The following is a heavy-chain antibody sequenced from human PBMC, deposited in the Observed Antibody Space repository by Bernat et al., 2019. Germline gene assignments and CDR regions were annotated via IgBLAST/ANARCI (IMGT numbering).Heavy chain of an antibody. CDR1: GYSFTSYW. CDR2: IYPGDSDT. J-gene: IGHJ4*02. CDR3: GERNEEYGGNSAGMYFDY. Sequence: EVQLVQSGAEVKKPGESLKISCKGSGYSFTSYWIGWVRQMPGKGLEWMGIIYPGDSDTRYSPSFQGQVTISADKAISTAYLQWSSLEASDTAMYYCGERNEEYGGNSAGMYFDYRGQGTLVTVSS. D-gene: IGHD4-23*01. V-gene: IGHV5-51*01.